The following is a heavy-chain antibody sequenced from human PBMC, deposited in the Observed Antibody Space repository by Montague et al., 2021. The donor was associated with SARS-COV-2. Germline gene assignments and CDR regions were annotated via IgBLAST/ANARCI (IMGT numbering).Heavy chain of an antibody. D-gene: IGHD6-13*01. J-gene: IGHJ6*02. CDR2: IYYSGSI. CDR1: GGSISSSSYY. Sequence: SETLSLTCTVSGGSISSSSYYWGRIRQPPGKGLEWIGSIYYSGSIYYNLSLKSRVTISVDTSKNQFSLKLSSVTAADTAVYYCARVGRQELVRLSGMDVWGQGTTVTVSS. CDR3: ARVGRQELVRLSGMDV. V-gene: IGHV4-39*07.